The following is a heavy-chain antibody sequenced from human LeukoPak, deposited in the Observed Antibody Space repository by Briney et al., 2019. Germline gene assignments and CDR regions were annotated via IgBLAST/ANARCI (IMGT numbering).Heavy chain of an antibody. CDR2: ISGSGGST. Sequence: GGSLTLSCAASLFTFRSYAMSWVRQAPGKGLEWVSAISGSGGSTYYADSVKGRFTISRDNSKNTLYLQMNSLRAEDTAVYYCAKEAHYYYDSSGYRYWGQGTLVTVTS. D-gene: IGHD3-22*01. CDR1: LFTFRSYA. CDR3: AKEAHYYYDSSGYRY. V-gene: IGHV3-23*01. J-gene: IGHJ4*02.